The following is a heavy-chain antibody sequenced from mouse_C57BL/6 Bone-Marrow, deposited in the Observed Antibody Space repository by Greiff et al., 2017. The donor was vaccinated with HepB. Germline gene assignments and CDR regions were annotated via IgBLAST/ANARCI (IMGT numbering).Heavy chain of an antibody. CDR3: ARPGVIYYDYDGAMDY. J-gene: IGHJ4*01. V-gene: IGHV15-2*01. CDR2: ILPSIGRT. CDR1: DSEVFPIAY. Sequence: SGSELRSPGSSVKLSCKDFDSEVFPIAYMSWVRQKPGHGFEWIGGILPSIGRTIYGEKFEDKATLDADTLSNTAYLELNSLTSEDSAIYYWARPGVIYYDYDGAMDYWGQGTSVTVSS. D-gene: IGHD2-4*01.